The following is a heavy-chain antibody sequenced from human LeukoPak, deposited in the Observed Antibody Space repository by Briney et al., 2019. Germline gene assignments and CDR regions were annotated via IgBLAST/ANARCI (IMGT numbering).Heavy chain of an antibody. CDR2: IYYGGST. CDR1: GGSISSYY. V-gene: IGHV4-59*01. Sequence: SETLSLTCTVSGGSISSYYWSWIRQPPGKGLEWIGYIYYGGSTNYNPSLKSRVTISVDTSKNQFSLKLSSVTAADTAVYYCAGGGYSYGPDYWSQGTLVTVSS. CDR3: AGGGYSYGPDY. D-gene: IGHD5-18*01. J-gene: IGHJ4*02.